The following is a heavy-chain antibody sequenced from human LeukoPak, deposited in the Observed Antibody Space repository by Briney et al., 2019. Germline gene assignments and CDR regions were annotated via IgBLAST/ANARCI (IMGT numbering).Heavy chain of an antibody. CDR1: GGSFSGYY. CDR2: INHSGST. D-gene: IGHD2-2*01. CDR3: ARVPLRGPAVRNY. V-gene: IGHV4-34*01. Sequence: SETLSLTCAVYGGSFSGYYWSWIRQPPGKGLEWIGEINHSGSTNYNPSLKSRVTISVDTSKNQFSLKMSSVTAADTAVYYCARVPLRGPAVRNYWGQGTLVTVSS. J-gene: IGHJ4*02.